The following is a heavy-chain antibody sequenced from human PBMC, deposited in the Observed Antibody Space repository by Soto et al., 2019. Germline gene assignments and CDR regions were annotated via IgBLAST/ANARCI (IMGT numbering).Heavy chain of an antibody. CDR2: IYYSGST. CDR1: GGSISSGGYY. J-gene: IGHJ6*02. V-gene: IGHV4-31*03. Sequence: QVQLQESGPGLVKPSQTLSLTCTVSGGSISSGGYYWSWIRQHPGKGLEWIGYIYYSGSTYYNPSLKSRVTISVDTSKNQFSLKLSSVTAADTAVYYCARVPGVVVAASYYYYGMDVWGQGTTVTVSS. CDR3: ARVPGVVVAASYYYYGMDV. D-gene: IGHD2-15*01.